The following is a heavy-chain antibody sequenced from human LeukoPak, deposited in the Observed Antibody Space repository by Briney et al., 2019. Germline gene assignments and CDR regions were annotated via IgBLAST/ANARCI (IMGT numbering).Heavy chain of an antibody. CDR1: GFTISSNY. J-gene: IGHJ6*02. D-gene: IGHD2-15*01. CDR3: ARDAVMVVAAHYYYYGMDV. V-gene: IGHV3-53*01. CDR2: IYSGGST. Sequence: GGSLRLSCAASGFTISSNYMSWVRQAPGKGLEWVSVIYSGGSTYYADSVKGRFTISRDNSKNTLYLQMNSLRAEDTAVYYCARDAVMVVAAHYYYYGMDVWGQGTTVTVSS.